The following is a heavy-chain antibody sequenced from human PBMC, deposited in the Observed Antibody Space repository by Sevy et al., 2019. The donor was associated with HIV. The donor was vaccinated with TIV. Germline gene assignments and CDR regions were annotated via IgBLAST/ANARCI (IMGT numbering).Heavy chain of an antibody. CDR2: INHSGST. CDR1: GGSFSGYY. V-gene: IGHV4-34*01. CDR3: ATPLGYSSGAFDI. J-gene: IGHJ3*02. D-gene: IGHD2-15*01. Sequence: SETLSLTCAVYGGSFSGYYWSWIRQPPGKELEWIGEINHSGSTNYNPSLKSRVTISVDTSKNQFSLKLSSVTAADTAVYYCATPLGYSSGAFDIWGQGTMVTVSS.